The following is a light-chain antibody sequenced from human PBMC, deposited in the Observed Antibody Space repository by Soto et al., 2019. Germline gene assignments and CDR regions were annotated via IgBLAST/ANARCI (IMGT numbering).Light chain of an antibody. Sequence: QSALTQPASVSGSPGQSITISCTGTSSDVGGYNYVSWYQQYPGKAPKLMIYEVSNRPSGVSNRFSGSKYGNMGSLTSSGLQSEDEADYYCSSYTITNTLVFGGGTKLTVL. J-gene: IGLJ3*02. CDR1: SSDVGGYNY. CDR3: SSYTITNTLV. CDR2: EVS. V-gene: IGLV2-14*01.